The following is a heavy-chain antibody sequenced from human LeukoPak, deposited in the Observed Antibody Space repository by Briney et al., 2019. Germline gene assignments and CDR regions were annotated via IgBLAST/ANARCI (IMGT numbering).Heavy chain of an antibody. CDR2: IAGGGDTI. J-gene: IGHJ4*02. CDR3: ARERTTIVSGTTIGAY. V-gene: IGHV3-48*03. Sequence: GGSLRLSCAASGFTFETYEMNWVRQAPGKGLEWISYIAGGGDTIYYADSVKGRFTISRDNAKNSLYLQMNSLRADDTAVYYCARERTTIVSGTTIGAYWGQGTLVTVSS. D-gene: IGHD2/OR15-2a*01. CDR1: GFTFETYE.